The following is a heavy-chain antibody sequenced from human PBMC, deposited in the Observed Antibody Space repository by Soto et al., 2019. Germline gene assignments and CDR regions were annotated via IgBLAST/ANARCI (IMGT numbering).Heavy chain of an antibody. Sequence: PGGSLRLSCAASGFTFSSYWMSWVRQAPGKGLEWVANIKQDGSEKYYVDSVKGRFTISRDNAKNSLYLQMNSLRAEDTAVYYCARAPYNNRYCSGCSCYRFDYWGQGTLVTVSS. J-gene: IGHJ4*02. CDR3: ARAPYNNRYCSGCSCYRFDY. D-gene: IGHD2-15*01. V-gene: IGHV3-7*03. CDR2: IKQDGSEK. CDR1: GFTFSSYW.